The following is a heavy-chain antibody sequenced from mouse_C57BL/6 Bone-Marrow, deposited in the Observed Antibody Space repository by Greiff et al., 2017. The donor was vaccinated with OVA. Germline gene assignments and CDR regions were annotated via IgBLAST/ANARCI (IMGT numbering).Heavy chain of an antibody. CDR3: TRSRRYFDV. CDR2: IDPETGGT. Sequence: QVQLKESGAELVRPGASVTLSCKASGYTFTDYEMHWVKQTPVHGLEWIGAIDPETGGTAYNQKFKGKAILTADKSSSTAYMELRSLTSEDSAVYYCTRSRRYFDVWGTGTTVTVSS. CDR1: GYTFTDYE. V-gene: IGHV1-15*01. J-gene: IGHJ1*03.